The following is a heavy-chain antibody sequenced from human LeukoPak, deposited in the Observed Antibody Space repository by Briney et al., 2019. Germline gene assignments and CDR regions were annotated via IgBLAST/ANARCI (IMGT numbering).Heavy chain of an antibody. CDR1: GFTFSSYA. CDR3: AKIAAIFVSDY. J-gene: IGHJ4*02. Sequence: GGSLRLPCAASGFTFSSYAMSWVRQAPGKGLEWVSAISDSGGSTYYADSVKGRFTISRDNSKNTLYLQMNSLRADDTAVYYCAKIAAIFVSDYWGQGTLVTVSS. V-gene: IGHV3-23*01. D-gene: IGHD2-21*01. CDR2: ISDSGGST.